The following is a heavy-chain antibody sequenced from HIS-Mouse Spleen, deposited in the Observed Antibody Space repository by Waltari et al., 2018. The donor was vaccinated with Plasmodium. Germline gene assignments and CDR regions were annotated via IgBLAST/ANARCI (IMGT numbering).Heavy chain of an antibody. Sequence: QVQLQESGPGLVKPSQTLSPTCTLSGCSLRRCRYYLNWLPQNPGKGLEWIGYIYYSGSTYYNPSLKSRVTISVDTSKNQFSLKLSSVTAADTAVYYCARSIAATVTFYFDYWGQGTLVTVSS. CDR2: IYYSGST. CDR3: ARSIAATVTFYFDY. V-gene: IGHV4-31*03. J-gene: IGHJ4*02. CDR1: GCSLRRCRYY. D-gene: IGHD6-13*01.